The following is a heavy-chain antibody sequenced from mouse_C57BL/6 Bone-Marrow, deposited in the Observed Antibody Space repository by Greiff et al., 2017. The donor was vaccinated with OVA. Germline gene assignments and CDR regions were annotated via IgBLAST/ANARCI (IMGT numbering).Heavy chain of an antibody. CDR2: FYPGSGSI. J-gene: IGHJ3*01. V-gene: IGHV1-62-2*01. CDR3: ARHERYYYGRAWFAY. Sequence: QVQLQQSGAELVKPGASVKLSCKASGYTFTEYTIHWVKQRSGQGLEWIGWFYPGSGSIKYTEKFKDKATLTADKSSSTVYMELSRLTSEDTEVYVCARHERYYYGRAWFAYWGQGTLVTVSA. D-gene: IGHD1-1*01. CDR1: GYTFTEYT.